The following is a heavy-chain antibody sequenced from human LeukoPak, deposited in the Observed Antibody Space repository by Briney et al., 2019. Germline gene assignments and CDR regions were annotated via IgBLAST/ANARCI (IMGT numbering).Heavy chain of an antibody. D-gene: IGHD1-14*01. CDR2: ISSNGGST. V-gene: IGHV3-64D*06. J-gene: IGHJ6*02. Sequence: GRSLRLSCSASGFTFSSYAMHWVRQAPGKGLEYVSAISSNGGSTYYADSVKGRFTISRDNSKNTLYLQMSSLRAEDTAVYYCAKAEGGYYYYGMDAWGQGTTVTVSS. CDR3: AKAEGGYYYYGMDA. CDR1: GFTFSSYA.